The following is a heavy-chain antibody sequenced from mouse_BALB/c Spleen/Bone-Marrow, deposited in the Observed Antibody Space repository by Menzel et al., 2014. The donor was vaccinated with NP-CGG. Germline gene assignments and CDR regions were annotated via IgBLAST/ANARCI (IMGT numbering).Heavy chain of an antibody. V-gene: IGHV1S45*01. CDR1: GYTFTNHH. J-gene: IGHJ3*01. Sequence: EVQLQQSGAELVRPGASVKISCKAFGYTFTNHHINWVKQRPGQGLDWIGYINPYDDYTSYNQKFKGKATLTVDKSSSTTYIELSSLTSEDTAGYFCAREGYGAWFPYWGQGTLVTVSA. CDR3: AREGYGAWFPY. D-gene: IGHD1-2*01. CDR2: INPYDDYT.